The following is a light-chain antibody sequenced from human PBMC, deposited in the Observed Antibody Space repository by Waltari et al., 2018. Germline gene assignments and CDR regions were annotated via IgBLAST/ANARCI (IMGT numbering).Light chain of an antibody. Sequence: SYELTQPTSVSVAPGQTASIPCSGDKLGAKYACWYQQKPGQSPVLVIHQNTTRPSGIPERFSGSNSGNTATLTISGTQTIDEADYHCQAWDSTYARVFGGGTKLTVL. CDR2: QNT. CDR1: KLGAKY. V-gene: IGLV3-1*01. J-gene: IGLJ2*01. CDR3: QAWDSTYARV.